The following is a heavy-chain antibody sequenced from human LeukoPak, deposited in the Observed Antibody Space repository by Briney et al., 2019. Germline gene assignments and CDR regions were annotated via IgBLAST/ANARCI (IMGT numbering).Heavy chain of an antibody. CDR2: INTNTGNTGNP. V-gene: IGHV7-4-1*02. CDR3: ARDSPFDI. Sequence: ASVKVSCKASGYTFTSYAMNWVRQAPGQGLEWMGWINTNTGNTGNPTYAQGFTGRFVFSLDTSVSTAYLQISSLKAEDTAVYYCARDSPFDIWGQGTMVTVSS. CDR1: GYTFTSYA. J-gene: IGHJ3*02.